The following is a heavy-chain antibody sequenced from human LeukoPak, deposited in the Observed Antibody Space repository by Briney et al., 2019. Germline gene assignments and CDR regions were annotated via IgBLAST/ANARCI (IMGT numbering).Heavy chain of an antibody. Sequence: GASVKVSCKVSGYTLTELSMHWVRQAPGKGLEWMGGFDPEDGETIYAQKFQGRVTMTEDTSTDTAYMELSSLRSEDTAVYYCATVPIGRYYGSGSFDYWGQGTLVTVSS. CDR2: FDPEDGET. J-gene: IGHJ4*02. CDR3: ATVPIGRYYGSGSFDY. CDR1: GYTLTELS. D-gene: IGHD3-10*01. V-gene: IGHV1-24*01.